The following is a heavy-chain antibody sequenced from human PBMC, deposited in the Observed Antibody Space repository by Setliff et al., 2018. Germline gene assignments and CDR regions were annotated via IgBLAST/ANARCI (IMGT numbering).Heavy chain of an antibody. D-gene: IGHD6-13*01. V-gene: IGHV1-3*01. CDR2: INAGNGNT. J-gene: IGHJ6*02. CDR3: ARVGSRSWLHPDVYYYYGRDV. Sequence: GASVKVSCKASGYTFTSYAMHWVRQAPGQRLEWMGCINAGNGNTNEAQKLQGRVTMTTDKSTSTAYMELRSLRSDDTAGYYCARVGSRSWLHPDVYYYYGRDVWGQGTTVTVSS. CDR1: GYTFTSYA.